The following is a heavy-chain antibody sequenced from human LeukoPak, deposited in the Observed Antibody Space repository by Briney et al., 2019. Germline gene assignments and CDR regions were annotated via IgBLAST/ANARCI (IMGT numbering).Heavy chain of an antibody. V-gene: IGHV3-7*01. J-gene: IGHJ4*02. CDR1: GFTFSRHW. Sequence: GGSLRLSCAASGFTFSRHWMSWVRQAPGKGLERVAHMNQDGSAIYSIDSVKGRFTISRDNDKNSLYLHMSGLTVADTAVYYCARTVPGHPDDYFDCWGQGTLVTVSS. CDR3: ARTVPGHPDDYFDC. D-gene: IGHD6-19*01. CDR2: MNQDGSAI.